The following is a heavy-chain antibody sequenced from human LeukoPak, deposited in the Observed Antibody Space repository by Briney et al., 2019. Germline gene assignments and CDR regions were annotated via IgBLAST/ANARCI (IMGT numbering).Heavy chain of an antibody. Sequence: GGSLRLSCAASGLTFSGYSMNWVRQAPGKGLEWVSSISSSSSYIYYADSVKGRFTISRDNAKNSLYLQMNSLRAEDTAVYYCAREINDYIWGSYRTNYFDYWGQGTLVTVSS. D-gene: IGHD3-16*02. J-gene: IGHJ4*02. V-gene: IGHV3-21*01. CDR3: AREINDYIWGSYRTNYFDY. CDR2: ISSSSSYI. CDR1: GLTFSGYS.